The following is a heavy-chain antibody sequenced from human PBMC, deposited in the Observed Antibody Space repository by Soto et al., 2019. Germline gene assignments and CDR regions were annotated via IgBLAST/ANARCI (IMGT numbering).Heavy chain of an antibody. J-gene: IGHJ4*02. CDR1: GGSISSGGYY. CDR2: IYYSGST. V-gene: IGHV4-31*03. Sequence: QVQLQESGPGLVKPSQTLSLTCTVSGGSISSGGYYWSWIRQHPGKGLEWIGYIYYSGSTYYNPSLKGRVTISVDTSKNQFSLKLSSVTAADTAVYYCARYTYYYGSGSYHTFYYWGQGTLVTVSS. CDR3: ARYTYYYGSGSYHTFYY. D-gene: IGHD3-10*01.